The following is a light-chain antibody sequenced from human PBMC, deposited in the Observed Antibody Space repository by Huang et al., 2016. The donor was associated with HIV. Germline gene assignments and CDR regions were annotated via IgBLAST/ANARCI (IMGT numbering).Light chain of an antibody. J-gene: IGKJ4*01. CDR2: GAS. Sequence: EIVMTQSPATLSVSPGQRATLSCRASQSVSSNLAWYQQKPCQAPRLLIYGASTRATGIPDRFSGSESGTEFTLTISSLQSEDFAVYYCQQYNKWPLTFGGGTKVEIK. V-gene: IGKV3-15*01. CDR3: QQYNKWPLT. CDR1: QSVSSN.